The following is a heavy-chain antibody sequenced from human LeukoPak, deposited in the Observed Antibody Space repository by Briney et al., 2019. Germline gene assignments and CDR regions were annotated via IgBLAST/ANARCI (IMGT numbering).Heavy chain of an antibody. CDR1: GGSISSGSYY. CDR3: VRGLYWNYDC. V-gene: IGHV4-61*02. Sequence: PSQTLSLTCTVSGGSISSGSYYWSWIRQPAGKGLEWIGRIYTSGSTNYNPSLKSRVTISVDTSKNQFSLKLSSVTAADTAVYYCVRGLYWNYDCWGQGTLVTVSS. D-gene: IGHD1-7*01. CDR2: IYTSGST. J-gene: IGHJ4*02.